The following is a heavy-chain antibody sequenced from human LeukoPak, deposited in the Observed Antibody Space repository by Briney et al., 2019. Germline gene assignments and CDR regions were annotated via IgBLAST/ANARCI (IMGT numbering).Heavy chain of an antibody. V-gene: IGHV1-46*01. CDR3: ARDLIDFGGNYQRTFDY. Sequence: ASVKVSCKTSGYTFTTYYIHWVRQAPGQGREWRGLINPSGGSTSSAQKFQGRVTMTRDTSTNTVYMELSSLRSEDTAVYYCARDLIDFGGNYQRTFDYWSQGTLVTVSS. CDR1: GYTFTTYY. J-gene: IGHJ4*02. CDR2: INPSGGST. D-gene: IGHD1-26*01.